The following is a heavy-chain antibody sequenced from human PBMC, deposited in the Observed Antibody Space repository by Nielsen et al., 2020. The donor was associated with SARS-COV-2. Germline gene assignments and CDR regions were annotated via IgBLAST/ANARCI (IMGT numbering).Heavy chain of an antibody. CDR1: GFTFSSYS. Sequence: GGSLRLSCAASGFTFSSYSMNWVRQAPGKGLEWVSSISSSSYIYYADSVKGRFTISRDNAKNSLYLQMNSLRAEDTAVYYCARVSSGWSFDYWGQGTLVTVSS. CDR3: ARVSSGWSFDY. CDR2: ISSSSYI. J-gene: IGHJ4*02. D-gene: IGHD6-19*01. V-gene: IGHV3-21*01.